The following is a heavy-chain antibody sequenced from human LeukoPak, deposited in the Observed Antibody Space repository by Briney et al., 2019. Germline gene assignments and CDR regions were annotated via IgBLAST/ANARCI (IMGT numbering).Heavy chain of an antibody. D-gene: IGHD2-15*01. CDR1: GFTFSSHE. J-gene: IGHJ6*04. CDR3: ARAPWWNGMDV. Sequence: GGSLRLSCAASGFTFSSHEMSWVSQAPGQGLEWVSYISGSGNTIYYADSVKGQFIISRDNAKNSLYLQMNSLRAEDTAVYYCARAPWWNGMDVWGKGTTVTVSS. V-gene: IGHV3-48*03. CDR2: ISGSGNTI.